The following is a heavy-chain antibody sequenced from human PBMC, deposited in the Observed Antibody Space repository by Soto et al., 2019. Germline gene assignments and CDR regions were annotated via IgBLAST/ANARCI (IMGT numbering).Heavy chain of an antibody. J-gene: IGHJ2*01. CDR3: AKVGKQLDTNYWYFDL. Sequence: EVQLLESGGGLVQPGGSLRLSCAASGFTFSSYAMSWVRQAPGKGLEWVSAISGSGGSTYYADSVKGRFTISRDNSKNTLYLQMNSLRAEDTAVYYCAKVGKQLDTNYWYFDLWGRGTLVTVSS. V-gene: IGHV3-23*01. D-gene: IGHD6-6*01. CDR1: GFTFSSYA. CDR2: ISGSGGST.